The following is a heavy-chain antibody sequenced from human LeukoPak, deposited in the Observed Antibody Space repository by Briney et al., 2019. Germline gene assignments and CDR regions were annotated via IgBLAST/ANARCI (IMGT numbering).Heavy chain of an antibody. CDR1: GFTFSSYA. V-gene: IGHV3-33*08. CDR3: ARDYDSSVFDY. CDR2: IWYDGSNK. D-gene: IGHD3-22*01. Sequence: PGRSLRLSCAASGFTFSSYAMHWVRQAPGKGLEWVAVIWYDGSNKYYADSVKGRFTISRDNSKNTLYLQMNSLRAEDTAVYYCARDYDSSVFDYWGQGTLVTVSS. J-gene: IGHJ4*02.